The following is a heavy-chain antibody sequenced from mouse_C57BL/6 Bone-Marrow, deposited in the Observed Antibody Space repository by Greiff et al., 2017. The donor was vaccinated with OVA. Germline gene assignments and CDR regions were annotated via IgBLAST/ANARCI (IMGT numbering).Heavy chain of an antibody. Sequence: QVQLQQSGAELVRPGTSVKVSCKASGYAFTNYLIEWVKQRPGQGLEWIGVINPGSGGTNYNEKFKGKATLTADKSSSTAYMQLSSLTSEDSAVYFCAREEITTVVFDYWGQGTTLTVSS. V-gene: IGHV1-54*01. D-gene: IGHD1-1*01. J-gene: IGHJ2*01. CDR3: AREEITTVVFDY. CDR1: GYAFTNYL. CDR2: INPGSGGT.